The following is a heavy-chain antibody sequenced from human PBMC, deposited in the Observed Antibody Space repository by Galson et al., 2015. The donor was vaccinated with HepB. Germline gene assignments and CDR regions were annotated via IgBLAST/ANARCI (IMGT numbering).Heavy chain of an antibody. CDR1: GFTVSSNY. Sequence: SLRLSCAASGFTVSSNYMSWVRQAPGKGLEWVSVIYSGGSTYYADSVKGRFTISRDNSKNTLYLQMNSLRAEDTAVYYCARKYSSGWEDAFDIWGQGTMVTVSS. J-gene: IGHJ3*02. D-gene: IGHD6-19*01. CDR3: ARKYSSGWEDAFDI. V-gene: IGHV3-53*01. CDR2: IYSGGST.